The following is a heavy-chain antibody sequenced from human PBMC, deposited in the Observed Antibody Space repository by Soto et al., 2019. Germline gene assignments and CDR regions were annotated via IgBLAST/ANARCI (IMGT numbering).Heavy chain of an antibody. CDR2: ISGSGGSI. CDR3: AKDAAAGKGKLNWFDP. V-gene: IGHV3-23*01. D-gene: IGHD6-19*01. J-gene: IGHJ5*02. CDR1: GFTFSSYA. Sequence: GGSLRLSCAASGFTFSSYAMSWVRQAPGKGLEWVSAISGSGGSIYYADSVKGRFTISRDNSKNTLYLQMNSLRAEDTAVYYCAKDAAAGKGKLNWFDPWGQGTLVTVSS.